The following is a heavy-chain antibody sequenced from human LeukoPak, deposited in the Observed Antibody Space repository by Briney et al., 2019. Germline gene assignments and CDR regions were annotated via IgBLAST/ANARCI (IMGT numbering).Heavy chain of an antibody. D-gene: IGHD3-9*01. CDR3: ARARRYLDFDY. CDR2: IYYSGST. V-gene: IGHV4-59*01. J-gene: IGHJ4*02. Sequence: KPSETLSLTCTVSGGSISSYYWSWIRQHPGKGLEWIGYIYYSGSTNYNPSLKSRVTISVDTSKNQFSLKLSSVTAADTAVYYCARARRYLDFDYWGQGTLVTVSS. CDR1: GGSISSYY.